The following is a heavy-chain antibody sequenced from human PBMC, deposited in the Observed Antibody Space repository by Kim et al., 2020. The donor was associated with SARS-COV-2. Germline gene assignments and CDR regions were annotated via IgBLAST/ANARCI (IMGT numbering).Heavy chain of an antibody. J-gene: IGHJ3*02. Sequence: GGSLRLSCAVSGFTFSTYDMHWVRQGPGKGLEWVSGIGTAGDTHYAGSVKGRFTISRESAKNSLYLQMNSLRAGDTAVYYCARLEGHYDSTGYYYLSMAFDIWGQGTMVTVAP. CDR2: IGTAGDT. V-gene: IGHV3-13*04. D-gene: IGHD3-22*01. CDR1: GFTFSTYD. CDR3: ARLEGHYDSTGYYYLSMAFDI.